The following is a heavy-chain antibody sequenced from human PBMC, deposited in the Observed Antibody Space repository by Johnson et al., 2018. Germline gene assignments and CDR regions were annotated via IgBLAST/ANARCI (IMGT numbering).Heavy chain of an antibody. CDR1: GFTFSSYA. J-gene: IGHJ6*02. Sequence: EVQLLESGGGLVQPGGSLRLSCAASGFTFSSYAMSWVRQAPGKGLEWVSAISGSGGSTYYADSVKGRFTISRDNSKNTLYLQMNSLRAEDTAVYYCAKNEVIMYYGFWSGYPRTGYYGMDVWGQGTTVTVSS. V-gene: IGHV3-23*01. D-gene: IGHD3-3*01. CDR3: AKNEVIMYYGFWSGYPRTGYYGMDV. CDR2: ISGSGGST.